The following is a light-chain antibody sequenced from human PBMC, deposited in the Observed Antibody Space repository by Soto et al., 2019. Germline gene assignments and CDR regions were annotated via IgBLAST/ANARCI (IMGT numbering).Light chain of an antibody. Sequence: DIQMTQSPSTLSASVGDRVTITCRASQSISSWLAWYQQKPGKAPKLLIYDASSLESGVPSRFSGSGSWTEFTLTISSLQPDDFATYYCQQYNIMGTFGQGTKVDIK. V-gene: IGKV1-5*01. CDR1: QSISSW. CDR2: DAS. CDR3: QQYNIMGT. J-gene: IGKJ1*01.